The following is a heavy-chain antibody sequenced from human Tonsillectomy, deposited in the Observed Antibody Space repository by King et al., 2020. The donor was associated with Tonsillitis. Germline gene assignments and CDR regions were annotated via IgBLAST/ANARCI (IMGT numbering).Heavy chain of an antibody. Sequence: VQLVESGGGLVKPGGSLRLSCAASGVTFSEYYMTWIRQAPGKGLEWVSYISSSGGTIYYADSVKGRFTVSRNNAKHSLYLQMDSLRAEDTAVKYCARANTWLPPSLFEPWGQGTLVTVSS. CDR2: ISSSGGTI. D-gene: IGHD5-12*01. J-gene: IGHJ5*02. V-gene: IGHV3-11*01. CDR1: GVTFSEYY. CDR3: ARANTWLPPSLFEP.